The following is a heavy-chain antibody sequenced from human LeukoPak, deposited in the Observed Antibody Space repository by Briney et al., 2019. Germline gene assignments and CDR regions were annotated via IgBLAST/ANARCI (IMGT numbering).Heavy chain of an antibody. V-gene: IGHV1-18*01. CDR1: GYTFTNYG. CDR3: AREGYSSSWNYFDY. CDR2: ISAYNGNT. Sequence: ASVKVSCKASGYTFTNYGITWVRQAPGRGLEWMGWISAYNGNTNYAQKLQGRVTMTTDTSTSTAYMELRSLRSDDTAVYYCAREGYSSSWNYFDYWGQGALVTVSS. J-gene: IGHJ4*02. D-gene: IGHD6-13*01.